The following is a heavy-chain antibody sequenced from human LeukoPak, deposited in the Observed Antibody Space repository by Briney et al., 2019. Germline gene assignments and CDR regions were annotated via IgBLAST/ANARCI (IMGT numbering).Heavy chain of an antibody. CDR3: ARDLRWGSGSLKYNFDY. D-gene: IGHD3-10*01. Sequence: PGGSLRLSCAASGFTFSSYSMNWVRQAPGKGLEWVSSISGSSSNIYYADSVKGRFTISRDNAKNSLFLQMNSLRAEDTAVYYCARDLRWGSGSLKYNFDYWGQGTLVTVSS. CDR2: ISGSSSNI. CDR1: GFTFSSYS. V-gene: IGHV3-21*01. J-gene: IGHJ4*02.